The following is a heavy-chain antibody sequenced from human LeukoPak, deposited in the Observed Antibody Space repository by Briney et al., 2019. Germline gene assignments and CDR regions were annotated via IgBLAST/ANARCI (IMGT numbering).Heavy chain of an antibody. D-gene: IGHD1-1*01. V-gene: IGHV3-23*01. J-gene: IGHJ4*02. CDR1: GFTFSRIA. Sequence: GGSLRLSCAASGFTFSRIAMTWVRQAPGKGLEWVSTTRSNGDTAYNADSVRGRFAISRDNSKNALFLQMNSLRVEDAAIYYCAKGQELDDGVFDSWGQGTLVTVSS. CDR2: TRSNGDTA. CDR3: AKGQELDDGVFDS.